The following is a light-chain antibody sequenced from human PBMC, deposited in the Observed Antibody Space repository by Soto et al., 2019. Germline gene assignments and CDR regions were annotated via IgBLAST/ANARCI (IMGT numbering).Light chain of an antibody. CDR1: QSVSSN. CDR2: DAS. CDR3: QQYGSSPLT. V-gene: IGKV3-20*01. Sequence: EIVLTQSPGTLSLSPGARSTLSCRASQSVSSNLAWYQQKPGQAPRXXIYDASNRATGIPARFSGSGSGTDFTLTISRLEPEDLAVYYCQQYGSSPLTFGGGTKV. J-gene: IGKJ4*01.